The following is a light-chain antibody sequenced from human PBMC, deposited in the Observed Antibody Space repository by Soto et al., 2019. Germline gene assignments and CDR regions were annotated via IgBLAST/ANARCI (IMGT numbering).Light chain of an antibody. J-gene: IGKJ4*02. CDR2: DAS. V-gene: IGKV1-5*01. CDR1: QSISSW. Sequence: DLQMTQSPSTLSASVGDRVTITCRASQSISSWLAWYQQKPGKAPKLLIYDASSLESGVPSRFSGSGSGTEFTLTISSLQPEEIATYYCQKYNSAPLTVGGGTKVDIK. CDR3: QKYNSAPLT.